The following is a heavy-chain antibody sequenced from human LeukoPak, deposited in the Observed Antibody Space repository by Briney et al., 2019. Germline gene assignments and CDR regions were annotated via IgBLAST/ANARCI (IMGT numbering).Heavy chain of an antibody. CDR1: GFTFSSYA. J-gene: IGHJ4*02. CDR2: IHYSGST. D-gene: IGHD6-13*01. Sequence: LRLSCAASGFTFSSYAMHWIRQSPGKGLEWIAYIHYSGSTSYNPSLKSRVTISVDTSKNEFSLKLTSVNAADTAVYYCARDRPGGSSLDYWGQGTLVTVSS. CDR3: ARDRPGGSSLDY. V-gene: IGHV4-59*01.